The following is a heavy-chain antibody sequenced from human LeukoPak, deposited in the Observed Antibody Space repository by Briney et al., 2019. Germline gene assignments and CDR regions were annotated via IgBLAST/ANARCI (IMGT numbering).Heavy chain of an antibody. V-gene: IGHV3-74*01. Sequence: PGGSLRLSCAASGFTFSSYWMHWVRQVPGKGLVWVSRINSEGTSTNYADSVKGRFTISRDNAKNTLYLQMNSQRVEDTAVYYCARGGSYDYFDYWGQGTLVTVPS. J-gene: IGHJ4*02. CDR1: GFTFSSYW. D-gene: IGHD1-26*01. CDR2: INSEGTST. CDR3: ARGGSYDYFDY.